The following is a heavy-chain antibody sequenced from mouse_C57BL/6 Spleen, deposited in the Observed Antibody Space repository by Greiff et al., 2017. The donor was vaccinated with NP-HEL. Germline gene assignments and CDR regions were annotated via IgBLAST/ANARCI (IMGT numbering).Heavy chain of an antibody. CDR2: ISSGGSYT. Sequence: EVMLVESGGDLVKPGGSLKLSCAASGFTFSSYGMSWVRQTPDKRLEWVATISSGGSYTYYPDSVKGRFTISRDNAKNTLYLQMSSLKSEDTAMYYCARQDYDGAWFAYWGQGTLVTVSA. CDR3: ARQDYDGAWFAY. CDR1: GFTFSSYG. D-gene: IGHD2-4*01. J-gene: IGHJ3*01. V-gene: IGHV5-6*02.